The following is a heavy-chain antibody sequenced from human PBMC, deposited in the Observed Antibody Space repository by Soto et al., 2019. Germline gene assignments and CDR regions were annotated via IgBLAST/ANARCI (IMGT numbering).Heavy chain of an antibody. J-gene: IGHJ6*03. CDR1: GDSFNDYY. CDR3: ARESGGATATLDYYSSYMDV. Sequence: QVQLVQSGAEVRKPGASVTVSCRSSGDSFNDYYIHWVRQAPGQGLAWMGWSNPNSGVTKYAQKFQGWASMTRDTSIRTVYMQLSRLRSDDTAVYYCARESGGATATLDYYSSYMDVWGTGTTVTVSS. V-gene: IGHV1-2*04. D-gene: IGHD5-12*01. CDR2: SNPNSGVT.